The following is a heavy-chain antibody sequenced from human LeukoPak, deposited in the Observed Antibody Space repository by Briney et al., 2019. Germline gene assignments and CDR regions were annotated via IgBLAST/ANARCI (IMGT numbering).Heavy chain of an antibody. V-gene: IGHV4-4*02. CDR3: ARRDYYDSTGYYDSQN. Sequence: PSETLSLTCAVSGGSFSSDKWWSWVRQPPGKGLEWIGEIHRSGSTNYNPSLKSRVIISVDKSKNQFSLKLSSVTAADTAVYYCARRDYYDSTGYYDSQNWGQGTLVVVSS. D-gene: IGHD3-22*01. CDR1: GGSFSSDKW. J-gene: IGHJ1*01. CDR2: IHRSGST.